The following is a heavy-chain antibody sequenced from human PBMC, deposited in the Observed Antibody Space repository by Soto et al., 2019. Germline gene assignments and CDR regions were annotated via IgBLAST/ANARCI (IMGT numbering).Heavy chain of an antibody. J-gene: IGHJ6*03. CDR3: ARGGGSTSDYYYYYMDV. D-gene: IGHD2-2*01. V-gene: IGHV4-4*02. Sequence: SETLSLTCAVSSGSISSSNWWSWVRKPPGKGLEWIGEIYHSGSTNYNPSLKSRVTISVDKSKNQFSLKLSSVTAADTAVYYCARGGGSTSDYYYYYMDVWGKGTTVTVSS. CDR2: IYHSGST. CDR1: SGSISSSNW.